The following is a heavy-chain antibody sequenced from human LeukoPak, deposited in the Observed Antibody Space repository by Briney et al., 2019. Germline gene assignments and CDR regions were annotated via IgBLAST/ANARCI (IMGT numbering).Heavy chain of an antibody. CDR1: GYTFTGYY. CDR3: ARRRDLYSGSYYPFDY. V-gene: IGHV1-2*02. CDR2: INPNSGGT. D-gene: IGHD1-26*01. J-gene: IGHJ4*02. Sequence: ASVKVSCKASGYTFTGYYMHWVRQAPGQGLEWMGWINPNSGGTIYAQKFQGRVTMTRDTSISTVYMELSRLRSDDTAVYYCARRRDLYSGSYYPFDYWGQGTLVTVSS.